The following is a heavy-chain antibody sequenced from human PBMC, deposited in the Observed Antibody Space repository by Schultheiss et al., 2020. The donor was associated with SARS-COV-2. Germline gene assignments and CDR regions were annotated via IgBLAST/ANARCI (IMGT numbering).Heavy chain of an antibody. CDR1: GFTFSSYS. J-gene: IGHJ4*02. CDR2: ISSSSSYI. V-gene: IGHV3-21*01. D-gene: IGHD3-22*01. CDR3: AREDSSGYWGFDY. Sequence: GGSLRLSCAASGFTFSSYSMNWVRQAPGKGLEWVSSISSSSSYIYYADSVKGRFTISRDNAKNSLYLQMNSLRAEDTAVYYCAREDSSGYWGFDYWGQGTLVTVSS.